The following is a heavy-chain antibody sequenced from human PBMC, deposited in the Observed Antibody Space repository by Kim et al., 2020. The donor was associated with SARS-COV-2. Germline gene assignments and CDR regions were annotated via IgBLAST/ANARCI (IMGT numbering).Heavy chain of an antibody. CDR1: GGTFSSYA. CDR3: VKGTTGYFYYYMDV. CDR2: IIPILGIA. J-gene: IGHJ6*03. V-gene: IGHV1-69*04. Sequence: SVKVSCKASGGTFSSYAISWVRQAPGQGLEWMGRIIPILGIANYAQKFQGRVTITSDKSTSTAYMELSSLRSEDTAVYYCVKGTTGYFYYYMDVWGKGT.